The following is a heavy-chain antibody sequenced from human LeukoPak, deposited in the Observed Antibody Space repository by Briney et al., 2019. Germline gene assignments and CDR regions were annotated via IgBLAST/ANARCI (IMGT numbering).Heavy chain of an antibody. CDR3: ARGPQMIFYNNGWCGDY. D-gene: IGHD3/OR15-3a*01. J-gene: IGHJ4*02. CDR2: INHSGST. Sequence: SETLSLTCAAYGASFSPYYWSWIRQPPGKGLEWIGEINHSGSTDYNPSLESRVTISIDTSKNQFSLELTSVTAADTAVYYCARGPQMIFYNNGWCGDYWGQGTLVTVSS. CDR1: GASFSPYY. V-gene: IGHV4-34*01.